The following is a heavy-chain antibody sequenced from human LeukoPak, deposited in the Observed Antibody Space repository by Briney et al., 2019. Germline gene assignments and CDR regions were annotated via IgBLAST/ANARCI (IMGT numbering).Heavy chain of an antibody. CDR3: ASSLTGLQSYFDY. V-gene: IGHV1-46*01. CDR2: VNPRGDST. CDR1: GYTFINYN. J-gene: IGHJ4*02. Sequence: ASVKVACKASGYTFINYNIHWLRQAPGQGLEGMGIVNPRGDSTNYAQDCQGRVTLTGDKSTSTVYMELSSLRSDATAVYYCASSLTGLQSYFDYWGQGTPVTVSS. D-gene: IGHD4/OR15-4a*01.